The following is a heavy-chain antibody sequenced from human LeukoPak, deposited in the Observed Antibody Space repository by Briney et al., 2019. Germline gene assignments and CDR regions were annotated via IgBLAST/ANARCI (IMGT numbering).Heavy chain of an antibody. Sequence: GGSLRLSCAASGFTFSSHAMSWVRQAPGKGLEWVSGISGSGVRTYYVDSVKGRFTISRDNSKNTLYLQMNSLRAEDTAVYYCATDYDVLTGYYSDVGYWGQGTLVTVSS. V-gene: IGHV3-23*01. D-gene: IGHD3-9*01. J-gene: IGHJ4*02. CDR3: ATDYDVLTGYYSDVGY. CDR1: GFTFSSHA. CDR2: ISGSGVRT.